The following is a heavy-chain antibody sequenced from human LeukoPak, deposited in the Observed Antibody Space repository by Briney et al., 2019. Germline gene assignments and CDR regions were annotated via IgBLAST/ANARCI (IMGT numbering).Heavy chain of an antibody. Sequence: SETLSLTCTVAGGSTSSLYWNWIRQPPGKGLEWIGYIFYSGSTRYNPSLKSRVTISIDTSKNQFPLKLTNVTAADTAVYYCARDTSSTWSGRAFDIWGQGRMVTVSS. J-gene: IGHJ3*02. CDR3: ARDTSSTWSGRAFDI. CDR1: GGSTSSLY. V-gene: IGHV4-59*11. CDR2: IFYSGST. D-gene: IGHD6-13*01.